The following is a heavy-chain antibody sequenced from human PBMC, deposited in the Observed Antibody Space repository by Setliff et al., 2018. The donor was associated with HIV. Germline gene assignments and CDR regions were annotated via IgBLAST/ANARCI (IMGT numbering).Heavy chain of an antibody. CDR3: ARGTQQSYNIVTGYNYYYGIDV. V-gene: IGHV4-59*01. CDR1: GASISSYY. Sequence: SETLSLTCNVSGASISSYYWTWIRQSPGNRLEWLGYITDSGNTNYNPSLRRRVTISADTSKNQVSLRLRSVTAADTAVYYCARGTQQSYNIVTGYNYYYGIDVWGQGTTVTVSS. D-gene: IGHD3-9*01. CDR2: ITDSGNT. J-gene: IGHJ6*02.